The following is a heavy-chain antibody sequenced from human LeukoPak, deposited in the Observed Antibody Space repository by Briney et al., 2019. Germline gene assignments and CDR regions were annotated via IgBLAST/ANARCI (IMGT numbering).Heavy chain of an antibody. CDR3: AKDSEYSYGYVPTSYFDY. CDR2: ISYDGSNK. V-gene: IGHV3-30*18. Sequence: QPGGSLRLSCAASGFTLSSYGMHWVRQAPGKGLEWVAVISYDGSNKYYADSVKGRFTISRDNSKNTLYLQMNSLRAEDTAVYYCAKDSEYSYGYVPTSYFDYWGQGTLVTVSS. D-gene: IGHD5-18*01. J-gene: IGHJ4*02. CDR1: GFTLSSYG.